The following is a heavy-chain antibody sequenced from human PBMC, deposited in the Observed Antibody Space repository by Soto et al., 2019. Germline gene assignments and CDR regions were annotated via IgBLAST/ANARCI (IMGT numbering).Heavy chain of an antibody. J-gene: IGHJ5*02. V-gene: IGHV3-23*01. CDR2: ISDSGST. D-gene: IGHD6-19*01. Sequence: EVQLLESGGGLVQPGGSLRLSCAASGFTFSTYAVNWVRQAPGKGLEWVSVISDSGSTYYADSVKGRFTISRDNSKNTLYLQMNSLRAEDTAMYFCAKSAGYQSLAVSGSWGQGTLVIVSS. CDR1: GFTFSTYA. CDR3: AKSAGYQSLAVSGS.